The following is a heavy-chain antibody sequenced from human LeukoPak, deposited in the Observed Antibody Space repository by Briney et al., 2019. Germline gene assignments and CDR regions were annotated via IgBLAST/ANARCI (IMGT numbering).Heavy chain of an antibody. D-gene: IGHD6-13*01. Sequence: GSVKVSCKASGYTFTSYGISWVRQAPGQGLEWMGWINPYNGNTNYAQKLQGRVTMTTDTSTSTAYMELRSLRSDDTAVYYCARVAAADYFDYWGQGTLVTVSS. V-gene: IGHV1-18*01. CDR3: ARVAAADYFDY. CDR1: GYTFTSYG. J-gene: IGHJ4*02. CDR2: INPYNGNT.